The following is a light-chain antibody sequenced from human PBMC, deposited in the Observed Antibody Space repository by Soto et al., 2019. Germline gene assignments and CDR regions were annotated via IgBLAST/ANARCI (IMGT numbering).Light chain of an antibody. V-gene: IGKV3-20*01. J-gene: IGKJ1*01. Sequence: EIVLTQSPGTLSLSPGESATLSCRASQSVPNNHVAWYQQKSGQAPRPLMFGASLRAAGVPDRFRGSGSGTDFTLTISRLDPEDLAVYHCQQYGSSTTFGQGTKLEIK. CDR3: QQYGSSTT. CDR2: GAS. CDR1: QSVPNNH.